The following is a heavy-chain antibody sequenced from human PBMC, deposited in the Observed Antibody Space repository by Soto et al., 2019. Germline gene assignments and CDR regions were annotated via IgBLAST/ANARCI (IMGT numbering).Heavy chain of an antibody. D-gene: IGHD2-15*01. CDR2: INPSGGST. V-gene: IGHV1-46*01. Sequence: QVQLVQSGAEVKKPGASVKVSCKASGYTFTSYYMHWVRQAPGQGLEWMGIINPSGGSTSYAQKFKGRVTMTRDTSTSTVYMELSSLRSEDTAVYYCARDHGACSGGSCPPDYYYGMDVWGQGTTVTVSS. CDR3: ARDHGACSGGSCPPDYYYGMDV. J-gene: IGHJ6*02. CDR1: GYTFTSYY.